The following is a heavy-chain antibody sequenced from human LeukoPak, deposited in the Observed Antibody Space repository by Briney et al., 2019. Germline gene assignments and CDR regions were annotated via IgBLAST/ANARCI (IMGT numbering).Heavy chain of an antibody. J-gene: IGHJ4*02. V-gene: IGHV3-21*01. D-gene: IGHD2-8*01. CDR3: ARDNGGWLDQFDY. CDR2: ISSSSSYI. Sequence: PGGSLRLSCAASGFTFSSYSMNWLRQAPGKGLEWVSSISSSSSYIYYADSVKGRFTISRDNAKNSLYLQMNSLRAEDTAVYYCARDNGGWLDQFDYWGQGTLVTVSS. CDR1: GFTFSSYS.